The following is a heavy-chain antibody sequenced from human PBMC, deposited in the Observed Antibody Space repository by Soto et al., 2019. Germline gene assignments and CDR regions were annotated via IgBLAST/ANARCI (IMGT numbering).Heavy chain of an antibody. CDR2: IYEGGNT. CDR1: GGSIISGGYS. Sequence: LSLTCAVSGGSIISGGYSWSWIRQPPGKGLQWIGHIYEGGNTYYTPSLESRVAISTDKSKNQFSLRLSSVTAADTAVYYCVRRSPEDAFDIWGQGTMVTVSS. J-gene: IGHJ3*02. CDR3: VRRSPEDAFDI. V-gene: IGHV4-30-2*01.